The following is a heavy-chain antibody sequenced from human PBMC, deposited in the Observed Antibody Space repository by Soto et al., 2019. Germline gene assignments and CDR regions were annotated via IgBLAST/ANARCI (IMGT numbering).Heavy chain of an antibody. D-gene: IGHD3-3*01. V-gene: IGHV6-1*01. CDR2: TYYRSKWYN. CDR1: GDSVSSNSAA. J-gene: IGHJ6*03. CDR3: ARGRITIFGVVILPYYYYMDV. Sequence: SQTLSLTCAISGDSVSSNSAAWNWTRQSPSRGLEWLGRTYYRSKWYNDYAVSVKSRITINPDTSKNQFSLQLNSVTPEDTAVYYCARGRITIFGVVILPYYYYMDVWGKGTTVTVSS.